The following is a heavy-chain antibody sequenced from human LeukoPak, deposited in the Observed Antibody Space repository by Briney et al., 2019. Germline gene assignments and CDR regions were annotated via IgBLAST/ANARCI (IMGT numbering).Heavy chain of an antibody. CDR2: IYSGGST. Sequence: HAGGSLRLSCAASGFTVSSNYMNWVRQAPGMGLEWVSVIYSGGSTYYADSVKGRFTISRDNSKNTLYLQMNSLRAEDTAMYYCAREVRYYYGSGSQYYFDYWGQGTLVTVSS. D-gene: IGHD3-10*01. CDR1: GFTVSSNY. V-gene: IGHV3-53*01. CDR3: AREVRYYYGSGSQYYFDY. J-gene: IGHJ4*02.